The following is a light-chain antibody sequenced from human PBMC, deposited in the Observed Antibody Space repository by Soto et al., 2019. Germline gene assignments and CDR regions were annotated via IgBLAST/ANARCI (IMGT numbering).Light chain of an antibody. J-gene: IGKJ1*01. CDR1: QSVSSN. CDR2: GAS. V-gene: IGKV3-15*01. Sequence: EIVMTQSPATLSVSPGERATLSCRASQSVSSNLAWYQQKPGQAPRLLIYGASTRATGIPARFSGSGSGTEFTLTISSLQTEDFAVYYCHQYNNLPRGAFGQGTKVEIK. CDR3: HQYNNLPRGA.